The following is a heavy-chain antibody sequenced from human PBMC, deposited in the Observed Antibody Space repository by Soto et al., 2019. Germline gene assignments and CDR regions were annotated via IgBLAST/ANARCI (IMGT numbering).Heavy chain of an antibody. J-gene: IGHJ3*02. CDR2: FDPEDGET. D-gene: IGHD3-9*01. V-gene: IGHV1-24*01. Sequence: ASVKVSCKVSGYTLTELSMHWVRQAPGKGLEWMGGFDPEDGETIYAQKFQGRVTMTEDTSTDTAYMELSSLRSEDTAVYYCALRPRYYDILTGYYRVRAFDISGQCTMVTVSS. CDR1: GYTLTELS. CDR3: ALRPRYYDILTGYYRVRAFDI.